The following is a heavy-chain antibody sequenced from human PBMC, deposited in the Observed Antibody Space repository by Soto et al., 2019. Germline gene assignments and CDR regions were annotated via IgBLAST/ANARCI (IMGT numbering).Heavy chain of an antibody. V-gene: IGHV3-23*01. CDR3: ARKSLTSNGRDFFDP. J-gene: IGHJ5*02. CDR2: ISGSGRTI. D-gene: IGHD2-8*01. Sequence: EVQLLESGGGLVQPGGSLRLSCAASGFAFNTYAMNWVRQAPGKGLEWVSIISGSGRTIYYADSVKGRFAISRDNSKNTLYLQMNSLRAEDTAVYYFARKSLTSNGRDFFDPWGQGALVTVSS. CDR1: GFAFNTYA.